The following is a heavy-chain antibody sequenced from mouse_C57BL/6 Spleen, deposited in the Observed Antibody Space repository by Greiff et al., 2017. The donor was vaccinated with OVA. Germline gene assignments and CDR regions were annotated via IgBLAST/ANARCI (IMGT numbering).Heavy chain of an antibody. J-gene: IGHJ1*03. CDR3: AREELLRYIDV. V-gene: IGHV1-55*01. CDR1: GYTFTSYW. D-gene: IGHD2-12*01. CDR2: IYPGSGST. Sequence: QVQLQQPGAELVKPGASVKMSCKASGYTFTSYWITWVKQRPGQGLEWIGDIYPGSGSTNYNEKFKSKATLTVDTSSSPACMQLSSLTAEDSAVYYCAREELLRYIDVWGTGTTVTVSS.